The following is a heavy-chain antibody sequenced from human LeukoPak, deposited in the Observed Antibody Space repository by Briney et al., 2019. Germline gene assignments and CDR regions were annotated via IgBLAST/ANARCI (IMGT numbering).Heavy chain of an antibody. D-gene: IGHD3-10*01. Sequence: TSQTLSLTCTVSGGSISSGGYYWSWIRQPPGKGLEWIGYIYYSGSTNYNPSLKSRVTISVDTSKNQFSLKLSSVTAADTAVYYCARAPYYYGSGRPMGYYYYYGMDVWGQGTTVTVSS. CDR3: ARAPYYYGSGRPMGYYYYYGMDV. V-gene: IGHV4-61*08. CDR1: GGSISSGGYY. CDR2: IYYSGST. J-gene: IGHJ6*02.